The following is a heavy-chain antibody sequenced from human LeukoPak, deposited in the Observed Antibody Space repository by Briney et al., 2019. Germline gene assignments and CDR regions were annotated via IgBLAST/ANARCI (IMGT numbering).Heavy chain of an antibody. V-gene: IGHV7-4-1*02. D-gene: IGHD6-19*01. J-gene: IGHJ5*02. CDR2: INTNTGNP. CDR3: AREMDSSGWYNWFDP. CDR1: GYTFTSYA. Sequence: ASVKVSCKASGYTFTSYAMNWVRQAPGQGLEWMGWINTNTGNPTYAQGFTGRFVFSLDTSVSTAYLQISSLKAEDTAMYYCAREMDSSGWYNWFDPWGQGTLVTVSS.